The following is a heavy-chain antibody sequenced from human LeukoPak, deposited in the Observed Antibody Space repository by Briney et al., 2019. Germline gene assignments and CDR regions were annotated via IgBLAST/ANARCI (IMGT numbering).Heavy chain of an antibody. Sequence: PGGSLRLSCAASGFTFSTNTMNWVRQAPGKGLEWVSAISNDGGGTTYADFVKGRFSVSRDNSKNTLFLQMNSLRAEDTALYYCAKGSSGYFFDLWGQGTLVTVSS. V-gene: IGHV3-23*01. CDR1: GFTFSTNT. CDR3: AKGSSGYFFDL. J-gene: IGHJ4*02. CDR2: ISNDGGGT. D-gene: IGHD3-22*01.